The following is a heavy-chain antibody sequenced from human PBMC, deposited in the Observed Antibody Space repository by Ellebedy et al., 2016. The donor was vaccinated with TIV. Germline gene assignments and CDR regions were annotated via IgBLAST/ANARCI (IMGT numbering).Heavy chain of an antibody. CDR1: GFTFSSHS. J-gene: IGHJ3*02. Sequence: GESLKISCAASGFTFSSHSMNWVRQAPGKGLEWVSSISSSSSYIYYADSVKGRFTISRDNAKNSLYLQMNSLRDEDTAVYYCARSYGSGSLRGSDAFDIWGQGTMVTVSS. D-gene: IGHD3-10*01. CDR3: ARSYGSGSLRGSDAFDI. CDR2: ISSSSSYI. V-gene: IGHV3-21*01.